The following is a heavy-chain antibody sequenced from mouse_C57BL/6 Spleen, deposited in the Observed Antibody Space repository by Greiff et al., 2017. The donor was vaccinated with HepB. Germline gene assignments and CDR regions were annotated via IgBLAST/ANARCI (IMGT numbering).Heavy chain of an antibody. CDR2: ISSGGSYT. CDR3: ARHAEDYDYDEGFAY. CDR1: GFTFSSYG. J-gene: IGHJ3*01. V-gene: IGHV5-6*01. D-gene: IGHD2-4*01. Sequence: EVQLVESGGDLVKPGGSLKLSCAASGFTFSSYGMSWVRQTPDKRLEWVATISSGGSYTYYPDSVKGRFTISRDNAKNTLYLQMSSLKSEETAMYYCARHAEDYDYDEGFAYWGQGTLVTVSA.